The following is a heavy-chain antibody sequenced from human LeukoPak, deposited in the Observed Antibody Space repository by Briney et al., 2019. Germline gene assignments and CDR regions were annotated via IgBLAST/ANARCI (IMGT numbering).Heavy chain of an antibody. CDR1: GFTFSSYA. CDR3: AKEARLGVVVVPAAIHANSDY. CDR2: ISGSGGST. D-gene: IGHD2-2*01. J-gene: IGHJ4*02. Sequence: GGSLRLSCAASGFTFSSYAMSWFRQAPGKGLEWVSAISGSGGSTYYADSVKGRFTISRDNSKNPLYLQMNSLRAEDTAVYYCAKEARLGVVVVPAAIHANSDYWGQGTLVTVSS. V-gene: IGHV3-23*01.